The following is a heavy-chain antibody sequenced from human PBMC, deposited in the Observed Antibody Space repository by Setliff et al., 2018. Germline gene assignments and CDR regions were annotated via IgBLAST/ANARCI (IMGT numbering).Heavy chain of an antibody. J-gene: IGHJ2*01. CDR1: GGSISGYY. V-gene: IGHV4-59*01. CDR2: IHFSGNT. D-gene: IGHD3-16*01. Sequence: SETLSLTCTVSGGSISGYYWNWIRQTPEMRLEWIGHIHFSGNTHFNPSLISRVTMSVDTSKNQFSLNVNSVTSADTAVYYCVRGGSAWAWNYDLWGRGTLVTVS. CDR3: VRGGSAWAWNYDL.